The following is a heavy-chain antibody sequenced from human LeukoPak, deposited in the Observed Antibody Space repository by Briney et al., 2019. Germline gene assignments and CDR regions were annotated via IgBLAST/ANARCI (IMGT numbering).Heavy chain of an antibody. V-gene: IGHV3-30-3*01. Sequence: GGSLRPSCAASGFTFSSYTMHWVRQAPGKGLEWVAVISYDGSNKYYADSVKGRFTISRDNSKNTLFLQMNSLRAEDTAVYYCAKESYYDILTGYPHFDSWGQGTLVTVSS. D-gene: IGHD3-9*01. CDR3: AKESYYDILTGYPHFDS. J-gene: IGHJ4*02. CDR2: ISYDGSNK. CDR1: GFTFSSYT.